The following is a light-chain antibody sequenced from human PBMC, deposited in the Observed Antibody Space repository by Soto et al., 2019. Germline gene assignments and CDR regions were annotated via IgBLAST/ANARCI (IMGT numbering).Light chain of an antibody. J-gene: IGKJ1*01. Sequence: DIQMTQYPSSLSASVGDRVTITFRASQSISGYLNWYQKKSGQAPRLLMYAASTMQSGVPSRFSGSGSGTDFTLTISSLQPEDSATYYCQQSDSMPWTFGQGTKVDNK. V-gene: IGKV1-39*01. CDR2: AAS. CDR1: QSISGY. CDR3: QQSDSMPWT.